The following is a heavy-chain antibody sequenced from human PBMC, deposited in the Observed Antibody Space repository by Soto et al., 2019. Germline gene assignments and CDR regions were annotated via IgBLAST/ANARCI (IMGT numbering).Heavy chain of an antibody. Sequence: SETLSLTCTVSGGSISSGDYYWSWIRQPPGRGLEWIGYIYYSGSTYYNPSLKSRVTISVDTSKNQFSLKLSSVTAADTAVYYCARYCSSTSCHNWFVPWGQGTLVTVSS. V-gene: IGHV4-30-4*01. D-gene: IGHD2-2*01. CDR1: GGSISSGDYY. CDR3: ARYCSSTSCHNWFVP. CDR2: IYYSGST. J-gene: IGHJ5*02.